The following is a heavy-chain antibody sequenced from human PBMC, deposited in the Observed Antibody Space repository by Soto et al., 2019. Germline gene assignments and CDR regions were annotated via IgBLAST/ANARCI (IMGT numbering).Heavy chain of an antibody. Sequence: SETLSLTCTVSGGYISSYYWSWIRQPPGKGLEWIGYIYYSGITNYNPSLKSRVTISVDTSKNQFSLKLSSVTAADTAVYYCARGAWASAFDIWGQGTMVTVSS. CDR2: IYYSGIT. D-gene: IGHD7-27*01. J-gene: IGHJ3*02. CDR3: ARGAWASAFDI. V-gene: IGHV4-59*08. CDR1: GGYISSYY.